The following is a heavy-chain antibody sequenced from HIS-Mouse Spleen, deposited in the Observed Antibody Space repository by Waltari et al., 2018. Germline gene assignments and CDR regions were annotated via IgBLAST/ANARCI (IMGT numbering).Heavy chain of an antibody. V-gene: IGHV4-39*07. CDR1: GGSISSSSYY. Sequence: QLQLQESGPGLVKPSETLSLTCTVSGGSISSSSYYWGWIRQPPGKGLEWIGSIYYSGSTYYNQYLKIRVTISVDTSKNQFSLKLSSVTAADTAVYYCAREIPYSSSWYDWYFDLWGRGTLVTVSS. CDR2: IYYSGST. D-gene: IGHD6-13*01. J-gene: IGHJ2*01. CDR3: AREIPYSSSWYDWYFDL.